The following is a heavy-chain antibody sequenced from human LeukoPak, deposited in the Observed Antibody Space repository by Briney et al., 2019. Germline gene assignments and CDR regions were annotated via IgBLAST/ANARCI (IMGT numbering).Heavy chain of an antibody. CDR2: IRYDGSNK. J-gene: IGHJ4*02. V-gene: IGHV3-30*02. D-gene: IGHD3-22*01. CDR1: GFTFSSYG. CDR3: AKLLYYYDSSQPY. Sequence: GGSLRLSCAASGFTFSSYGMHWVRQAPGKGLEGVAFIRYDGSNKYYADSVKGRFTISRDNSKNTLYLQMNSLRAEDTAVYYCAKLLYYYDSSQPYWGQGTLVTVSS.